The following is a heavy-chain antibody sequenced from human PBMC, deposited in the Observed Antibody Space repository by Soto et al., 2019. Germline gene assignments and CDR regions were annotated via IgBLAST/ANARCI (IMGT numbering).Heavy chain of an antibody. V-gene: IGHV1-69*06. CDR3: ARDHPAPKALDI. Sequence: SVKVSCRASGGTFSSYASSWVRQAPGQGLEWMGGIIPIFGTANYAQKFQGRVTITADKSTSTAYMELSSLRSEDTAVYYCARDHPAPKALDIWGQGTMVTV. CDR1: GGTFSSYA. J-gene: IGHJ3*02. CDR2: IIPIFGTA.